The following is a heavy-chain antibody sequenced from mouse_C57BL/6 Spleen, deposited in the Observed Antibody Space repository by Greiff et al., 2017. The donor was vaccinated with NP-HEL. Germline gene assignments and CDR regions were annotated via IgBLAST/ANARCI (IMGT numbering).Heavy chain of an antibody. CDR3: ARHHYDGYSWFAY. Sequence: EVKLVESGGDLVKPGGSLKLSCAASGFTFSSYGMSWVRQTPDKRLEWVATISSGGSYTYYPDSVKGRFTISRDNAKNTLYLQMSSLKSEDTAMYYCARHHYDGYSWFAYWGQGTLVTVSA. CDR2: ISSGGSYT. D-gene: IGHD2-3*01. CDR1: GFTFSSYG. J-gene: IGHJ3*01. V-gene: IGHV5-6*01.